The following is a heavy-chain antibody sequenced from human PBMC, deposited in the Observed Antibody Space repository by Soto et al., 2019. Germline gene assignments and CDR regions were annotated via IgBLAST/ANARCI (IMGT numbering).Heavy chain of an antibody. CDR2: IYYSGST. J-gene: IGHJ4*02. V-gene: IGHV4-39*01. Sequence: SETLSLTCTVSGGSISSSSYYWGWIRQPPGKGLEWIGSIYYSGSTYYNPSLKSRVTISVDTSKNQFSLKLSSVTAADTAVYYCATHVLLWFGELFDDYWGQGTLVTVSS. CDR1: GGSISSSSYY. D-gene: IGHD3-10*01. CDR3: ATHVLLWFGELFDDY.